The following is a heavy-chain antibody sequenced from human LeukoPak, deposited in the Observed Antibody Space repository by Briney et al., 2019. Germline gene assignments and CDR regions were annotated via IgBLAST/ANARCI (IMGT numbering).Heavy chain of an antibody. Sequence: GGSLRLSCAASGFTFSSYSMNWVRQAPGKGLEWVSSISSSSSYIYYADSVKGRFTISRDNAEHSLYLQMNSLRAEDTAVYYCAREDRDFWSGYNAEYFDYWGQGTLVTVSS. V-gene: IGHV3-21*01. D-gene: IGHD3-3*01. CDR3: AREDRDFWSGYNAEYFDY. CDR1: GFTFSSYS. CDR2: ISSSSSYI. J-gene: IGHJ4*02.